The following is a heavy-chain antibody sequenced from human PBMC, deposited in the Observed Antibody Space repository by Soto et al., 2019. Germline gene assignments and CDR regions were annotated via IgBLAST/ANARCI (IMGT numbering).Heavy chain of an antibody. CDR1: GGSVSSGSYY. CDR2: IYYSGST. CDR3: ARPLYSYGPMDV. D-gene: IGHD5-18*01. V-gene: IGHV4-61*01. J-gene: IGHJ6*02. Sequence: QVQLQESGPGLVKPSETLSLTCTVSGGSVSSGSYYWSWIRQPPGKGLEWIGYIYYSGSTNYNPSLKSRVTISVDTSTNQFSLKLSSVTAADTAVYYCARPLYSYGPMDVWGQGTTVTVSS.